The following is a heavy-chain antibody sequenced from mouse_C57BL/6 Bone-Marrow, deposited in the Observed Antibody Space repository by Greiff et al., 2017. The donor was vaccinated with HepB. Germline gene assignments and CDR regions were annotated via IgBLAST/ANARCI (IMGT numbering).Heavy chain of an antibody. CDR2: IDPSDSET. J-gene: IGHJ2*01. V-gene: IGHV1-52*01. CDR1: GYTFTSYW. D-gene: IGHD1-1*01. CDR3: ARRGGSSYKDYFDY. Sequence: QVQLQQPGAELVRPGSSVKLSCKASGYTFTSYWMHWVKQRPIQGLEWIGNIDPSDSETHYNQKFKDKATLTVDKSSSTAYMQLSSLTSEDSAVYYCARRGGSSYKDYFDYWGQGTTLTVSS.